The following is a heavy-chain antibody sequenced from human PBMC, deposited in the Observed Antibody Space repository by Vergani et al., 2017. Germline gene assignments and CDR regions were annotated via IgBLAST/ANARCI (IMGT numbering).Heavy chain of an antibody. Sequence: QVQLQQWGAGLLKPSETLSLTCAVYGGSFSGYYWSWIRQPPGKGLEWIGEINHSGSTNYNPSLKSRVTISVDTSKNQFSLKLSSVTAADTAVYYGARRRIPLRGALDYWGQGTLVTVSS. CDR1: GGSFSGYY. CDR2: INHSGST. D-gene: IGHD2-15*01. J-gene: IGHJ4*02. V-gene: IGHV4-34*01. CDR3: ARRRIPLRGALDY.